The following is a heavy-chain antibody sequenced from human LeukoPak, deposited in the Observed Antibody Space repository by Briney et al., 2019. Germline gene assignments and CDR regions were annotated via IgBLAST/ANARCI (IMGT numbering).Heavy chain of an antibody. Sequence: PGGSLTLSCAVSGFTFNDYWMICVRQAPGKGREGVISIRQDGSEKTYVDSVKGRFTISRDNTKNSLSLQLNGLRAEDTAVYYCARDGTAAGLYFDLWGQGTLVTVSS. CDR2: IRQDGSEK. J-gene: IGHJ4*01. D-gene: IGHD6-13*01. CDR1: GFTFNDYW. CDR3: ARDGTAAGLYFDL. V-gene: IGHV3-7*01.